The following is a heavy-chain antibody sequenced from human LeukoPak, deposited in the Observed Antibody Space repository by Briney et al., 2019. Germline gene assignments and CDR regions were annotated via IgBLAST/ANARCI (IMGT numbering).Heavy chain of an antibody. CDR2: IHTSGNT. Sequence: SETLSLTCTVSGGSISTYYWSWIRQPAGKGLEWIGRIHTSGNTNQNPSLKSRVTMSVDTSKNQLSLNLSSLTAADTAVYYCAGAERVGRGFDIWGPGKMVTVSS. CDR1: GGSISTYY. V-gene: IGHV4-4*07. CDR3: AGAERVGRGFDI. D-gene: IGHD2-2*01. J-gene: IGHJ3*02.